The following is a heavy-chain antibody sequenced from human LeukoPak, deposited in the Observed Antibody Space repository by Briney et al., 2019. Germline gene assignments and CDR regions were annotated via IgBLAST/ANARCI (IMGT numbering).Heavy chain of an antibody. V-gene: IGHV3-21*01. J-gene: IGHJ6*02. Sequence: AGGSLRLSCVASGLTFSSYGMYWVRQAPGKGLEWVSSISSSSSYIYYADSVKGRFTISRDNAKNSLYLQMNSLRAEDTAVYYCARDRYYYGSGSYYRSYYYYGMDVWGQGATVTVSS. CDR3: ARDRYYYGSGSYYRSYYYYGMDV. CDR2: ISSSSSYI. D-gene: IGHD3-10*01. CDR1: GLTFSSYG.